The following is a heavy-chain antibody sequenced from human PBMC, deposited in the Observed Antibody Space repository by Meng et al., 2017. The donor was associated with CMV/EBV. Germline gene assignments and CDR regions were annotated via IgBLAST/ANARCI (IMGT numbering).Heavy chain of an antibody. J-gene: IGHJ4*02. CDR2: IYYSGST. Sequence: LRLSCTVSGGSISSGDYYWSWIRQPPGKGLEWIGYIYYSGSTYYNPSLKSRVTISVDTSKNQFSLKLSSVTAADTAVYYCAREWGGIVVVPAAMGIDYWGQGTLVTVSS. D-gene: IGHD2-2*01. CDR1: GGSISSGDYY. V-gene: IGHV4-30-4*08. CDR3: AREWGGIVVVPAAMGIDY.